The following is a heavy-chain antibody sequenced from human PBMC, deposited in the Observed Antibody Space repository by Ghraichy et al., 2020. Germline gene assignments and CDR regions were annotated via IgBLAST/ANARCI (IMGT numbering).Heavy chain of an antibody. Sequence: LNISCAASGFIFGTYEMNWVRQAPGKGLEWVSFSSSSTSTKYYADSVKGRFTVSRDNAKNLLFLQMNSLRVEDTALYYCARLRRDSRGTLYCLDYWGQGTLVTVSS. J-gene: IGHJ4*02. CDR1: GFIFGTYE. CDR3: ARLRRDSRGTLYCLDY. D-gene: IGHD2-8*02. CDR2: SSSSTSTK. V-gene: IGHV3-48*03.